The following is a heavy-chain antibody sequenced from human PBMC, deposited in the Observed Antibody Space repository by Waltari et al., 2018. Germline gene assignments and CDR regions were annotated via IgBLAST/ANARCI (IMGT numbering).Heavy chain of an antibody. V-gene: IGHV4-61*01. CDR2: IYYSGTT. D-gene: IGHD3-22*01. CDR1: GDSVISGYYY. CDR3: AREKWGYYYDSSGNYFDR. J-gene: IGHJ4*02. Sequence: QVMLQESGPGLVKASETLSLTCTVSGDSVISGYYYWSWIRQPPGRGLVWIGYIYYSGTTAYNPSLKSRVTISVDTSKNQFSLKLSSVTAADTAVYYCAREKWGYYYDSSGNYFDRWGQGTLVTVSS.